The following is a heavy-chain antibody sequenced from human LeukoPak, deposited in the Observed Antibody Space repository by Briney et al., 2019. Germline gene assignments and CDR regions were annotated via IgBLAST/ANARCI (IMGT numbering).Heavy chain of an antibody. D-gene: IGHD2-8*02. J-gene: IGHJ4*02. V-gene: IGHV3-30*02. CDR1: GFNFSSFG. Sequence: PGGSLRLFCAASGFNFSSFGMHWVRQAPGEGLEWVAYIGYTGTNTYYADSVKGRFTISRDNSKNTVHLQMNSLRAADTALYSCARDLTGKYYIAYWGQGTLVTVSS. CDR3: ARDLTGKYYIAY. CDR2: IGYTGTNT.